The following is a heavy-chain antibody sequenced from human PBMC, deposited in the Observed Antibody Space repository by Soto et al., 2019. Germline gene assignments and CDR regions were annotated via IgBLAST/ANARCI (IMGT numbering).Heavy chain of an antibody. D-gene: IGHD3-10*01. Sequence: SVKVSCKASGFTFTSSAVQWVRQARGQRLEWIGWIVVGSGNTNYAQKFQERVTITRDMSTSTAYMELSSLRSEDTAVYYCAAGWVIWFGELLSPNYYGMDVWGQGTTVTVSS. V-gene: IGHV1-58*01. CDR2: IVVGSGNT. CDR1: GFTFTSSA. CDR3: AAGWVIWFGELLSPNYYGMDV. J-gene: IGHJ6*02.